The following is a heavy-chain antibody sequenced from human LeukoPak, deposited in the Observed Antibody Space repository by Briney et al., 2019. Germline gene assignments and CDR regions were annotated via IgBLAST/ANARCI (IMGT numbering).Heavy chain of an antibody. V-gene: IGHV3-33*07. J-gene: IGHJ4*02. Sequence: PGGSLRLSCAASGFMFSTYGMYWVRQAPGKGLEWVAVIWYDGSKKDYADSVKGRFTISRDNSRNTLYLQMNSLRADDTAVYYCARATHTYCGGDCYPTWIDYWGQGTLVTVSS. CDR3: ARATHTYCGGDCYPTWIDY. D-gene: IGHD2-21*01. CDR1: GFMFSTYG. CDR2: IWYDGSKK.